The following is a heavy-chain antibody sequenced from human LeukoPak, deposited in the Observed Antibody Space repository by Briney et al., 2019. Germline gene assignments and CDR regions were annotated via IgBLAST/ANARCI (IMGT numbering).Heavy chain of an antibody. D-gene: IGHD3-10*01. J-gene: IGHJ5*02. CDR2: IYHSGST. V-gene: IGHV4-30-2*01. CDR1: GGSISSGGYS. CDR3: ARTSITMVRSAEFRFDP. Sequence: SETLSLTCAVSGGSISSGGYSWSWIRQPPGKGLEWIGYIYHSGSTYYNPSLKSRVTISVDRSKNQFSLKLSSVTAADTAVYYCARTSITMVRSAEFRFDPWGQGTLVTVSS.